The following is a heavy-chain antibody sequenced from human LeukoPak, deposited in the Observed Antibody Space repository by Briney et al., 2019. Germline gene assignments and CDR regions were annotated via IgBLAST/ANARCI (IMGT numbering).Heavy chain of an antibody. CDR1: GFTFSSYD. D-gene: IGHD5-24*01. CDR3: ARIGLNRDAYNAFDY. J-gene: IGHJ4*02. CDR2: ISSTAIYK. Sequence: GGSLTLSCAASGFTFSSYDMTWVRQAPGKGLEYVSSISSTAIYKFSAGSVKGRFTISRDNVKNSLYLQMNGLRAEDTAVYCCARIGLNRDAYNAFDYWGQGALVTVSS. V-gene: IGHV3-21*01.